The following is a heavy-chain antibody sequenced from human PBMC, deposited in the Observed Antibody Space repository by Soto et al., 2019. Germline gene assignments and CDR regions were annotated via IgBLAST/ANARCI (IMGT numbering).Heavy chain of an antibody. CDR2: IIPIFGTA. CDR1: GGTFSSYA. V-gene: IGHV1-69*01. D-gene: IGHD5-12*01. J-gene: IGHJ4*02. Sequence: QVQLVQSGAEVKKPGSSVKVSCKASGGTFSSYAISWVRQAPGQGLEWMGGIIPIFGTANYAQKFQGRVTITADESTSTDYMELSSLRSEDTAVYYCARDPGPDGLVAMGGDYWGQGTLVTVSS. CDR3: ARDPGPDGLVAMGGDY.